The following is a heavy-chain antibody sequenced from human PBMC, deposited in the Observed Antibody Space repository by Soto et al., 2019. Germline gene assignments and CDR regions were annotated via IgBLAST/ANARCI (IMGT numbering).Heavy chain of an antibody. CDR3: ARDLGFGRTGTTPFDY. V-gene: IGHV1-18*01. CDR2: ISAYNGNT. J-gene: IGHJ4*02. D-gene: IGHD1-7*01. Sequence: GASVKVSCKASGYTFTSYGISWVRQAPGQGLEWMGWISAYNGNTNYAQKLQGRVTMTTDTSTSTAYMELRSLRSDDTAVYYCARDLGFGRTGTTPFDYWGQGTLVTVSS. CDR1: GYTFTSYG.